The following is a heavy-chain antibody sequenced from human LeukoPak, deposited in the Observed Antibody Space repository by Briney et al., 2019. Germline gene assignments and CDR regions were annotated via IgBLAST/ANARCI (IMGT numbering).Heavy chain of an antibody. D-gene: IGHD3-22*01. V-gene: IGHV3-21*01. Sequence: GGSLRLSCVASGYTFSSYSINWVRHAPGKGLEWVSSMSVRSNYIYYADSVRGRFSISRDDARDSLYLQVNSLRAEDTAVYFCVRLRRNSDTSGFYYYYDFWGQGTLVTVSS. CDR1: GYTFSSYS. CDR3: VRLRRNSDTSGFYYYYDF. CDR2: MSVRSNYI. J-gene: IGHJ4*02.